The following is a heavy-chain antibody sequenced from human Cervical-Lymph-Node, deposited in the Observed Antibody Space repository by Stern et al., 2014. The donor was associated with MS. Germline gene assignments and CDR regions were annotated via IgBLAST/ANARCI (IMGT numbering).Heavy chain of an antibody. CDR3: ATIDYGDYKDY. CDR1: GYTFTGYYY. V-gene: IGHV1-2*06. CDR2: IHRNSGGT. Sequence: QMQLVQSGAEVKKPGASVKVSCQASGYTFTGYYYLHWVRQAPGQGLEWVGRIHRNSGGTNYAQKFQGRVTMTRDTSISTVYMELSSLRSDDTAVYYCATIDYGDYKDYWGQGTLVTVSS. D-gene: IGHD4-17*01. J-gene: IGHJ4*02.